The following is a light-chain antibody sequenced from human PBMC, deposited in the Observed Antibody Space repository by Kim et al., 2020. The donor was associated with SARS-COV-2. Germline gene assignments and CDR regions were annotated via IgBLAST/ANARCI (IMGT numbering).Light chain of an antibody. V-gene: IGKV1-12*01. CDR2: AAS. Sequence: ASVRDGVIITCRASQCINKWLAWYKQKPGRAPKLLIYAASALQSGVPARFSGTGSGTDFTVTISSLQPEDFATYYCQQADRFPRTYGKGTKVDIK. J-gene: IGKJ1*01. CDR1: QCINKW. CDR3: QQADRFPRT.